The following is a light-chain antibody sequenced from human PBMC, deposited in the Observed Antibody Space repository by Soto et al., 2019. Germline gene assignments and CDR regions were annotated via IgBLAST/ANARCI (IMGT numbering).Light chain of an antibody. V-gene: IGKV3-20*01. CDR2: GTS. Sequence: ETVLTQSPGTLSLSPGDRATLSCRASQNVYSNFVGWYQQRPGQAPRLLIYGTSTRATDIPDRFSGSGSGTDFTLTISRLEPYDFSVYFCHQYGNSPLTFGPGTKVDF. CDR3: HQYGNSPLT. CDR1: QNVYSNF. J-gene: IGKJ3*01.